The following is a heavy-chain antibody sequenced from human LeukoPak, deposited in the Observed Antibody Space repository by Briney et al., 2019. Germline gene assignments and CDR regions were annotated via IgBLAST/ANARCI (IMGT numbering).Heavy chain of an antibody. CDR2: IGRSGDRTT. CDR1: GFTVSIYS. V-gene: IGHV3-48*01. Sequence: GGSLRLSCAASGFTVSIYSLNWVRQAPGKGLEWVAYIGRSGDRTTKYADSVKGRFTISRDNSKNTLYLQMNSLRAEDTAVYYCAKSAVPAPYYYYYGMDVWGQGTTVTVSS. J-gene: IGHJ6*02. CDR3: AKSAVPAPYYYYYGMDV. D-gene: IGHD2-2*01.